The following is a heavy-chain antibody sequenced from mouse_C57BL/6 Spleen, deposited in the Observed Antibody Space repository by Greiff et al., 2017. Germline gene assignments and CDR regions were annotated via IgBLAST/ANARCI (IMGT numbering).Heavy chain of an antibody. V-gene: IGHV10-3*01. CDR1: GFTFNTYA. CDR2: IRSKSSNYAT. CDR3: VREVLLRGDFDY. Sequence: DVHLVESGGGLVQPKGSLKLSCAASGFTFNTYAMHWVRQAPGKGLEWVARIRSKSSNYATYYAESVKDRFTISRDDSQSMLYLQMNNLRTEDTAMYYCVREVLLRGDFDYWGQGTTLTVSS. J-gene: IGHJ2*01. D-gene: IGHD1-1*01.